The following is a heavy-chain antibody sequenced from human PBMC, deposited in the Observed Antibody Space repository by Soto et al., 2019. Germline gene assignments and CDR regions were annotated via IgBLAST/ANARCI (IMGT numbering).Heavy chain of an antibody. D-gene: IGHD2-2*01. CDR1: GFTFNNYA. J-gene: IGHJ4*02. V-gene: IGHV3-23*01. CDR3: AKDRSSTSCYAFDY. CDR2: ISGSGGTT. Sequence: EVQLLESGGGLVQPGGSLRLSCAASGFTFNNYAMSWARQAPGKGLEWVSAISGSGGTTHYADSVKGRFTISRDNSKNTLYLQMNSLRVEDTAVYYCAKDRSSTSCYAFDYWGQGSLVTVSS.